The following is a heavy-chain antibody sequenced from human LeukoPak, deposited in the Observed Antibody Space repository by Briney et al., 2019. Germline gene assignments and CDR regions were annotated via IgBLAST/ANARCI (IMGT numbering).Heavy chain of an antibody. Sequence: AGGSQRLSCAASGFTVSSTYMSWVRQAPGKGLQWVSVIYSGGSTYYTDSVKGRFTISRDNSKNTLYLQMNSLRVEDTAVYYCARGYNGDYWGQGTLVTVSS. CDR1: GFTVSSTY. CDR2: IYSGGST. D-gene: IGHD1-1*01. V-gene: IGHV3-66*02. CDR3: ARGYNGDY. J-gene: IGHJ4*02.